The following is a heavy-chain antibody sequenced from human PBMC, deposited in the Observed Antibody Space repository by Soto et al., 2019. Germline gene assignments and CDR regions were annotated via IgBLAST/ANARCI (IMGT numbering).Heavy chain of an antibody. V-gene: IGHV4-39*01. D-gene: IGHD3-10*01. CDR2: IYYSGST. J-gene: IGHJ4*02. CDR1: GGSISSSSYY. Sequence: PSETLSLTCTVSGGSISSSSYYWGWIRQPPGKGLEWIGSIYYSGSTYYNPSLKSRVTISVDTSKNQFSLKLSSVTAADTAVYYCARPGNYGSGSYLYYLDYWGQGTLVPVS. CDR3: ARPGNYGSGSYLYYLDY.